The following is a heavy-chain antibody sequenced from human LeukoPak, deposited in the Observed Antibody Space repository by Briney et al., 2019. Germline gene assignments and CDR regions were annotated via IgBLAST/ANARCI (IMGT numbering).Heavy chain of an antibody. V-gene: IGHV1-69*04. CDR1: GGTFSSYA. D-gene: IGHD5-24*01. CDR3: ARGAPYGDGYNWNY. CDR2: IIPILGIA. J-gene: IGHJ4*02. Sequence: ASVKVSCKASGGTFSSYAISWVRQAPGQGLEWMGRIIPILGIANYAQKFQGRVTITADKSTSTAYMELSSLRSEDTAVYYCARGAPYGDGYNWNYWGQGTLVTVSS.